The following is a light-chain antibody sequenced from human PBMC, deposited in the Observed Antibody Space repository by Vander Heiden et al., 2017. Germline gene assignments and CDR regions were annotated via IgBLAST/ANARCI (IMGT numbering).Light chain of an antibody. V-gene: IGKV4-1*01. CDR3: QQDDSTPRT. CDR2: WAS. J-gene: IGKJ1*01. Sequence: DIVMTQSPDSLAVSLGERATINCKSSQSVLYSSNNKNYLAWYQQKPGQPPKLLIYWASTRESGVPDRFSGSGSGTDFTLTISSLQAEDVAVYYCQQDDSTPRTFGPGTKVXIK. CDR1: QSVLYSSNNKNY.